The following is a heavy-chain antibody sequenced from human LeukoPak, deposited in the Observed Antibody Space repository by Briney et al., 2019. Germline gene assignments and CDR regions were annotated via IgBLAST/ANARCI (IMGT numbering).Heavy chain of an antibody. Sequence: GASVKVSCKASGYTFTSYGISWVRQAPGQGLEWMGWISAYNGNTNYAQKLQGRVTMTTDTSTSTAYMELRSLRSDDTAVYYCARGPLAAAAYNWFDPWGQGTLVTVSS. CDR2: ISAYNGNT. D-gene: IGHD6-13*01. J-gene: IGHJ5*02. V-gene: IGHV1-18*01. CDR1: GYTFTSYG. CDR3: ARGPLAAAAYNWFDP.